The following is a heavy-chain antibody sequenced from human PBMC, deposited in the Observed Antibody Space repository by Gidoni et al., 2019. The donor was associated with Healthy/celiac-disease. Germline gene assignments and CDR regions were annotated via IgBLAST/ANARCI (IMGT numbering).Heavy chain of an antibody. D-gene: IGHD2-2*02. CDR2: INHSGST. V-gene: IGHV4-34*01. Sequence: QVQLQQWGAGLLKPSETLSLTCAVYGGSFSGYYWSWIRQPPGKGLEWIGEINHSGSTNYNPSLKSRVTISVDTSKNQFSLKLSSVTAADTAVYYCARESPHCSSTSCYKGFDYWGQGTLVTVSS. CDR3: ARESPHCSSTSCYKGFDY. J-gene: IGHJ4*02. CDR1: GGSFSGYY.